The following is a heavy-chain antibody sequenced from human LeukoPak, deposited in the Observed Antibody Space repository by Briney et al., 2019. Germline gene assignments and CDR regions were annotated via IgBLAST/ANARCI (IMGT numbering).Heavy chain of an antibody. CDR3: ARGGASAAARRFDP. V-gene: IGHV1-8*01. Sequence: ASVKVSCKASGYTFTSYDINWVRQATGQGLEWMGWMNPNSGNTGYAQTFQGRVTLTSNTSISTAYMELGSLRSEDTAVYYCARGGASAAARRFDPWGQGTLVTVSS. J-gene: IGHJ5*02. CDR1: GYTFTSYD. CDR2: MNPNSGNT. D-gene: IGHD6-13*01.